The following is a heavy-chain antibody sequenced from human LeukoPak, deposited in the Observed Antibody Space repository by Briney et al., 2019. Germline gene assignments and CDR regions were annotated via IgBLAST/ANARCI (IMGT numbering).Heavy chain of an antibody. CDR2: ISSSSSYI. CDR1: GFIVSSNY. J-gene: IGHJ4*02. Sequence: GGSLRLSCAASGFIVSSNYMSWVRQAPGKGLEWVSSISSSSSYIYYADSVKGRFTISRDNAKNSLYLQMNSLRAEDTAVYYCASRSLGSYFSLVDYWGQGTLVTVSS. D-gene: IGHD1-26*01. V-gene: IGHV3-21*01. CDR3: ASRSLGSYFSLVDY.